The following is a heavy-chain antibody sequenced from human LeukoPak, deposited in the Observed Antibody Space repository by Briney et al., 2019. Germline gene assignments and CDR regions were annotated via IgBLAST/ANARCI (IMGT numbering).Heavy chain of an antibody. V-gene: IGHV3-53*01. D-gene: IGHD1-26*01. J-gene: IGHJ3*02. CDR3: ARDSEWELLGAFDI. CDR2: IYSGGST. CDR1: GFTVSSNY. Sequence: GGSLRLSCAASGFTVSSNYMSWVRQAPGKGLEWVSVIYSGGSTYYADSVKGRFTISRDNSKNTLNLQMNSLRAEDTAVYYCARDSEWELLGAFDIWGQGTMVTVSS.